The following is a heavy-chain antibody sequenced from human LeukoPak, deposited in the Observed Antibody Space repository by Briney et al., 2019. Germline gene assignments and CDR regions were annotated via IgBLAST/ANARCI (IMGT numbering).Heavy chain of an antibody. J-gene: IGHJ3*02. Sequence: TXXLTCXXXXGSISSYYWSWIRQPPGKGLEWIGYIYYSGSTNYNPSLKSRVTISVDTSKNQFSLKLSSVTAADTAVYYCARDRVGATRAFDIWGQGTMVTVSS. CDR3: ARDRVGATRAFDI. D-gene: IGHD1-26*01. CDR1: XGSISSYY. CDR2: IYYSGST. V-gene: IGHV4-59*01.